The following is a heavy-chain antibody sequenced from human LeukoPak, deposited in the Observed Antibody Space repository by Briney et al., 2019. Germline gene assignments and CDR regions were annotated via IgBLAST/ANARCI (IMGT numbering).Heavy chain of an antibody. D-gene: IGHD5-12*01. CDR1: GFIFEDFT. CDR3: AKGDVDSPMNFYH. CDR2: INWDGGST. J-gene: IGHJ4*02. Sequence: GGSLRLSCAASGFIFEDFTIHWVRQVPGKGLEWVSLINWDGGSTYYADSVKGRFTISRDNSKNSLYLQMDSLTTEDTAFYYCAKGDVDSPMNFYHWGQGTLVTVSS. V-gene: IGHV3-43*01.